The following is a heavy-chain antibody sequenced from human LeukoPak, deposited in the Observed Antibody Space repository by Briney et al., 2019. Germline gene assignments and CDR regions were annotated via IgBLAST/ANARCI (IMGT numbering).Heavy chain of an antibody. CDR1: GYTFTSYY. CDR3: ARRGGRMATKMGLDY. V-gene: IGHV1-46*01. D-gene: IGHD5-24*01. J-gene: IGHJ4*02. Sequence: ASVKVSCKASGYTFTSYYMHWVRQAPGQGLEWMGIINPSGGSTSYAQKFQGRVTMTRDTSTSTVYMELSSLRSEDTAVYYCARRGGRMATKMGLDYWGQGTLVTVSS. CDR2: INPSGGST.